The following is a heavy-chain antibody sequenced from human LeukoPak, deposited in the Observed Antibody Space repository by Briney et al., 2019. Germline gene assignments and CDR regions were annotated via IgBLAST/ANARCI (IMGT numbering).Heavy chain of an antibody. V-gene: IGHV3-30*02. J-gene: IGHJ5*02. CDR1: GFSFSSYG. CDR3: ARFYSSSWYLWFDP. D-gene: IGHD6-13*01. Sequence: GGSLRLSCAASGFSFSSYGMHWVRQAPGKGLEWVTFIRYHGNNKYYADSVKGRFTISRDNAKNSLYLQMNSLRAEDTAVYYCARFYSSSWYLWFDPWGQGTLVTVSS. CDR2: IRYHGNNK.